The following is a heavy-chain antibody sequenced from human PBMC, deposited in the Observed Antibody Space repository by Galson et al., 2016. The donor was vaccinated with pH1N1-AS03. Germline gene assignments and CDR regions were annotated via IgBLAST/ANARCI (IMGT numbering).Heavy chain of an antibody. CDR1: GDSIGGYY. CDR2: MYASGDT. V-gene: IGHV4-4*07. CDR3: ARERQWVSGDSGPRYGMDV. J-gene: IGHJ6*02. D-gene: IGHD3-10*02. Sequence: ETLSLTCTLSGDSIGGYYWSWVRQPAGEGLQWLGRMYASGDTLSNPSLKSRLTMSVDTSKNHFSLKLNSVTAADTAVYYCARERQWVSGDSGPRYGMDVWGQGTTVTVSS.